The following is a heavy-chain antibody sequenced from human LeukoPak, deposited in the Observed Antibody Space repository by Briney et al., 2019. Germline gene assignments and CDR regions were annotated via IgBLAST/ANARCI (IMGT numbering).Heavy chain of an antibody. Sequence: PGGSLRLSCGASGFIFNQYCMGWVRQAPGMGPEWVSYNSTSGGSTYYSASAKGRFTISRDNARNSLFLQLRRLTAEDTAVYYCARDPRGDFVWGHRFDYWGQGVLVTASS. D-gene: IGHD3-16*01. CDR1: GFIFNQYC. V-gene: IGHV3-11*01. CDR3: ARDPRGDFVWGHRFDY. J-gene: IGHJ4*02. CDR2: NSTSGGST.